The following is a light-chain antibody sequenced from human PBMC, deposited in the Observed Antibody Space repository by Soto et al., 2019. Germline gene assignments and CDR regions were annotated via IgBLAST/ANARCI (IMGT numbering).Light chain of an antibody. Sequence: LSPGERATVSCRASQSVSSYLAWYQQKPGQAPRLLIYDASNRATGIPARFSGSGSGTDFTLTISSLEPEDFAVYYCQQRSNWPLITFGQGTRLEIK. CDR3: QQRSNWPLIT. CDR2: DAS. J-gene: IGKJ5*01. V-gene: IGKV3-11*01. CDR1: QSVSSY.